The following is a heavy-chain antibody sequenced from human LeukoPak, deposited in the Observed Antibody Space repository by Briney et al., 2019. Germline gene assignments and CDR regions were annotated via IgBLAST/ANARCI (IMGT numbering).Heavy chain of an antibody. V-gene: IGHV3-48*01. J-gene: IGHJ3*02. CDR3: AREYSSTSGRAFDI. D-gene: IGHD6-6*01. CDR1: GFTFSSYT. Sequence: GGSLRLSCAASGFTFSSYTMNWVRQAPGKGLEWLSYISSSGSTIYYADSVKGRFTISRDNAKNSLFLQMNSLRADDTAVYYCAREYSSTSGRAFDIWGQGTMVTVSS. CDR2: ISSSGSTI.